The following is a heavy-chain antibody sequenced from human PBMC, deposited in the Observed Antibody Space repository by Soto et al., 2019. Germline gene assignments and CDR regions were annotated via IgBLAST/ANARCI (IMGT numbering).Heavy chain of an antibody. V-gene: IGHV3-74*01. CDR2: INTDESSR. CDR1: GFIFNSYW. D-gene: IGHD2-2*01. J-gene: IGHJ6*02. Sequence: PWGSLRLSCAASGFIFNSYWMHWVRQAPGKGLVWVSRINTDESSRSYADSVKGRFTISRDNAKNTLYLQMSGLRAEDTAVYFCARDRVPQLGYYGMDVWGQGTTVTVSS. CDR3: ARDRVPQLGYYGMDV.